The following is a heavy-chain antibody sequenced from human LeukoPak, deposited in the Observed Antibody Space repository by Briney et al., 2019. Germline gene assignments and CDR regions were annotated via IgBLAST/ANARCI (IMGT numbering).Heavy chain of an antibody. D-gene: IGHD3-22*01. CDR3: ARVPINTPGWFDP. Sequence: PSETLSLTCTVSGGSISSYYWSWIRQPPGKGLEWIGYIYYSGSTNYNPSLKSRVTISVDTSKNQFSLKLSSVTAADTAVYYCARVPINTPGWFDPWGQGTLVTVSS. J-gene: IGHJ5*02. CDR1: GGSISSYY. V-gene: IGHV4-59*01. CDR2: IYYSGST.